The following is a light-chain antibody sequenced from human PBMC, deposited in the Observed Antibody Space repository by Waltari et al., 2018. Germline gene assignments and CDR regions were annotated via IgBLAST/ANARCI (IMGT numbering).Light chain of an antibody. V-gene: IGLV2-14*01. J-gene: IGLJ1*01. CDR3: SSYTSIIPPFL. CDR1: SSDLAGYSF. Sequence: QSALTQPASVSGSPGQSITIPCTRSSSDLAGYSFVSWYQQHPGKAPKLMIYDVSHRPSGVSNRFSGSKSGNTASLTISGLQPEDEADYYCSSYTSIIPPFLFGTGTKVTVL. CDR2: DVS.